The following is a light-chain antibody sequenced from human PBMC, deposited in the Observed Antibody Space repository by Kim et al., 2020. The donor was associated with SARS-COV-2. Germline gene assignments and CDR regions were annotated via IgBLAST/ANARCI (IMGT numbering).Light chain of an antibody. CDR2: AAS. CDR3: QKCDSAPWT. Sequence: ASGGERGTITCRASQDISNYVAWFQLKPGKAPKLLICAASALQPGVPSRFSGRGSGTDFTLTVTSLQPEDVATYYCQKCDSAPWTFGQGTKVDIK. J-gene: IGKJ1*01. V-gene: IGKV1-27*01. CDR1: QDISNY.